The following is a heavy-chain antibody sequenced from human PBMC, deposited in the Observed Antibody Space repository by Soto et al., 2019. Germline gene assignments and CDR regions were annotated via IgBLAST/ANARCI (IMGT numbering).Heavy chain of an antibody. CDR1: GGSFSGYY. D-gene: IGHD2-15*01. V-gene: IGHV4-34*01. J-gene: IGHJ1*01. CDR3: AREVRYCSGGSCGYFQH. CDR2: INHSGST. Sequence: SETLSLTCAVYGGSFSGYYWSWIRQPPGKGLEWIGEINHSGSTNYNPSLTSRVTISVDTSKNQFSLKLSSVTAADTAVYYCAREVRYCSGGSCGYFQHWGQGTPVTVSS.